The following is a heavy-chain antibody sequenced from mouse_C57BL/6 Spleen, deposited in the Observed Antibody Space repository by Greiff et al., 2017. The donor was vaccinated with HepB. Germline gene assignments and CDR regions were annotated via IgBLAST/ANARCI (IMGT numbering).Heavy chain of an antibody. CDR1: GYTFTSYW. J-gene: IGHJ3*01. Sequence: QVQLQQPGAELVMPGASVKLSCKASGYTFTSYWMHWVKQRPGQGLEWIGEIDPSDSYTNYNQKFKGKSTLTVDKSSSTAYMQLSSLTSEDSAVYYCTSGNRFAYWGQGTLVTVSA. D-gene: IGHD2-1*01. CDR2: IDPSDSYT. V-gene: IGHV1-69*01. CDR3: TSGNRFAY.